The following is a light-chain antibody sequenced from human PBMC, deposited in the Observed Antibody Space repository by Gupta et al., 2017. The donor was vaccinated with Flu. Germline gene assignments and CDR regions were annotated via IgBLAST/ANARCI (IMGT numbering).Light chain of an antibody. CDR3: SSFTSTTTLEV. Sequence: QSALAQPASVSGSPGQSITISCTGTSSDVGGYNYVSWYQQHPGKAPKLIIYEVSGRPSGVSIRFSGSKSGNTVSLTISGLQAEDEADYYCSSFTSTTTLEVFGGGTKLTVL. V-gene: IGLV2-14*01. J-gene: IGLJ3*02. CDR2: EVS. CDR1: SSDVGGYNY.